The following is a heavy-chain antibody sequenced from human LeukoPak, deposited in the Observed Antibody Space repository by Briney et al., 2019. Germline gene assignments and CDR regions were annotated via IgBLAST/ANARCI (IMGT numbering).Heavy chain of an antibody. D-gene: IGHD3-22*01. J-gene: IGHJ4*02. CDR1: GFTFDDYA. V-gene: IGHV3-9*01. CDR3: AKDSSGYYEHFDY. CDR2: ISWNSGSI. Sequence: GRSLRLSCAASGFTFDDYAMHWVRQAPGKGLEWVSGISWNSGSIGYADSVKGRFTISRDNAKNSLYLQMNSLRAEDTALYYCAKDSSGYYEHFDYWGQGTLVPVS.